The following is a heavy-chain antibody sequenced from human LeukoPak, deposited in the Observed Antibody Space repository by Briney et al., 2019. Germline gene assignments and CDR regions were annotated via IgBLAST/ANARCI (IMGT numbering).Heavy chain of an antibody. D-gene: IGHD3-22*01. Sequence: GGSLRLSCAASGFTFSSYAMNWVRQAPGKGLEWVSSISRGSDHIFYADSMKGRFTISRDNAKNSLYLQMNSLGAEDTAVYYCARPYDTRGYFPDYWGQGTLVTVSS. J-gene: IGHJ4*02. CDR2: ISRGSDHI. CDR3: ARPYDTRGYFPDY. CDR1: GFTFSSYA. V-gene: IGHV3-21*01.